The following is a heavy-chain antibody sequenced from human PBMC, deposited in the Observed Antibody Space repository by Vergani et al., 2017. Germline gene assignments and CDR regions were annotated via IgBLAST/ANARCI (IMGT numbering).Heavy chain of an antibody. V-gene: IGHV3-73*01. CDR1: GFPFSDAA. J-gene: IGHJ2*01. CDR2: IRSQPNSHET. Sequence: EVELVESGGGLVQPGGSLKLSCAASGFPFSDAALHWVRQAPGKGLEWIGRIRSQPNSHETAYGVSMKGKFTISRDNTKNSLSLQMSGLRVEDTAVYYCVRLPRGPWNFDLWGRGTLITVSS. CDR3: VRLPRGPWNFDL.